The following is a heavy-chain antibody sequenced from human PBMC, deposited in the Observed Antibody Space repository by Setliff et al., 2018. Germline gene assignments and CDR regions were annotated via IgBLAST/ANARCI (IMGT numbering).Heavy chain of an antibody. Sequence: SVKVSCKASGGTFSSYGISWVRQAPGQGLEWLGGTIPNFGTTNYAQEFQGRVTIITGESTSTAYMELSSLRFEDTAVYYCAREGVDTRSSTDYRYYMDVWGKGTTVTVSS. CDR2: TIPNFGTT. CDR1: GGTFSSYG. D-gene: IGHD5-18*01. V-gene: IGHV1-69*05. CDR3: AREGVDTRSSTDYRYYMDV. J-gene: IGHJ6*03.